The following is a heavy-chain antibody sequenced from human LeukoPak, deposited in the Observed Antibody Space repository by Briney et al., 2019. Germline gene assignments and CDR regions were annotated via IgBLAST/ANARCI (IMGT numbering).Heavy chain of an antibody. D-gene: IGHD3-22*01. CDR1: GFTFSSYW. J-gene: IGHJ4*02. V-gene: IGHV3-7*01. Sequence: PGGSLRLSCAASGFTFSSYWMSWVRQAPGKGLEWVANIKQDGSERYYVDSVKGRFTISRDNAKNSLYLQMNSLRAEDTAVYYCSRMYNHNYYDASGYSDYWGQGALVTVSS. CDR2: IKQDGSER. CDR3: SRMYNHNYYDASGYSDY.